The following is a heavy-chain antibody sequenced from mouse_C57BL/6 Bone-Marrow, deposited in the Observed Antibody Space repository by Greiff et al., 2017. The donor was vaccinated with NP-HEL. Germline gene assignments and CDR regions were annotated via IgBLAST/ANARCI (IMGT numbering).Heavy chain of an antibody. V-gene: IGHV1-50*01. Sequence: QVQLQQPGAELVKPGASVKLSCKASGYTFTSYWMQWVKQRPGQGLEWLGEIDPSDSYTNYNQKCQGKATLTVDTSSSTAYMQLSSLTSEDSAVYYCARRFAYWGQGTLVTVSA. CDR1: GYTFTSYW. J-gene: IGHJ3*01. CDR3: ARRFAY. CDR2: IDPSDSYT.